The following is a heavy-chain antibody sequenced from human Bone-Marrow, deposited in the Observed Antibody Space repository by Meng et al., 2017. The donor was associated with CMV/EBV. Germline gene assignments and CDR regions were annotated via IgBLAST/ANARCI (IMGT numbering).Heavy chain of an antibody. V-gene: IGHV3-21*01. D-gene: IGHD3-16*01. CDR1: GFTFDDYA. CDR2: ISSSSSYI. J-gene: IGHJ4*02. Sequence: GESLKISCAASGFTFDDYAMHWVRQAPGKGLEWVSSISSSSSYIYYADSVKGRFTISRDNAKNSLYLQMNSLRAEDTAVYYCARAYPSRGFDYWGQGTLVTVSS. CDR3: ARAYPSRGFDY.